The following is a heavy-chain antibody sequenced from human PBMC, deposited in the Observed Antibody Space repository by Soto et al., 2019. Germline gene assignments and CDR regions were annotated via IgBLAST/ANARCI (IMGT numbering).Heavy chain of an antibody. J-gene: IGHJ4*02. CDR2: IYYSGST. D-gene: IGHD2-15*01. CDR3: ARHTPAISISDH. Sequence: QLQLQESGPGLVKPSETLSLTCTVSGGSISSSSYYWGWIRQPPGKGLEWIGSIYYSGSTYYNPSLRRRVTISVDTSNNQFSLKLSSVTAADKAVYYCARHTPAISISDHWGQGTLVTVSS. CDR1: GGSISSSSYY. V-gene: IGHV4-39*01.